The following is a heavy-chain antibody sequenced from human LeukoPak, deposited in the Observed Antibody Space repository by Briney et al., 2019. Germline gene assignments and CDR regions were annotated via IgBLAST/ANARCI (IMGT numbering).Heavy chain of an antibody. D-gene: IGHD3-22*01. CDR1: GFTFNNYA. Sequence: GGSLRLSCAASGFTFNNYAMSWVRQAPGKGLEWVSAISSSGDITFYADSVKGRFTISRDNSRYTLYLQMNSLRAEDAAVYYCAKDRPNYYESNGHYYRLNGDYWGQGTLVTVSS. CDR3: AKDRPNYYESNGHYYRLNGDY. CDR2: ISSSGDIT. J-gene: IGHJ4*02. V-gene: IGHV3-23*01.